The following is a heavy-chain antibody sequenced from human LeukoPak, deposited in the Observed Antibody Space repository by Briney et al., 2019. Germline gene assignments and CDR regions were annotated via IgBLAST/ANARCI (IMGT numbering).Heavy chain of an antibody. Sequence: SETLSLTCAVYGGSFSGYYWSWIRQPPGKGLEWIGEINHSGSTNYNPSLKSRVTISVDTSKNQFSLKLSSVTAADTAVYYCARVHKDIVVVPAAYTSYYYMDVWGKGTTVTVSS. CDR3: ARVHKDIVVVPAAYTSYYYMDV. CDR1: GGSFSGYY. CDR2: INHSGST. V-gene: IGHV4-34*01. J-gene: IGHJ6*03. D-gene: IGHD2-2*01.